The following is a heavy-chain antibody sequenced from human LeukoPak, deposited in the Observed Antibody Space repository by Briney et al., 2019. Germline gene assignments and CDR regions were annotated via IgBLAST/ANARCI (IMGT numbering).Heavy chain of an antibody. Sequence: PGRSLRLSCAASGFTFSSYAMSWVRQAPGKGLEWVSAISGSGGSTYYADSVKGRFTISRDNSKNTLYLQMNSLRAEDTAVYYCARRSGIAVAGAFDYWGQGTLVTVSS. V-gene: IGHV3-23*01. CDR2: ISGSGGST. D-gene: IGHD6-19*01. J-gene: IGHJ4*02. CDR3: ARRSGIAVAGAFDY. CDR1: GFTFSSYA.